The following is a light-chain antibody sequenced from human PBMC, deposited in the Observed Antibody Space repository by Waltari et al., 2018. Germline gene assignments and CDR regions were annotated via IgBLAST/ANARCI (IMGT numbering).Light chain of an antibody. J-gene: IGKJ1*01. CDR3: QMYVRLPAT. CDR1: RRVGRS. CDR2: DAS. V-gene: IGKV3-20*01. Sequence: EIVLTQSPGTLSLSPGERAILTCRASRRVGRSLCWYQQKNGQAPRLLIYDASTRATGIPDRFSGGGSGTDFSLTISRLEPEDFAVYYCQMYVRLPATFGQGTKVEI.